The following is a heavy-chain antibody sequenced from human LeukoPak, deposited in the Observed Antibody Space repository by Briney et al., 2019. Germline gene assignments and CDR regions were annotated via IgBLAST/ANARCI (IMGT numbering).Heavy chain of an antibody. Sequence: SETLSLTCTVSGGSISGYYWSWIRQPAGKGLEWIGLIYTSGSTNYNPSLKSRVTMSVDTSKNQFSLKLSSVTAADTAVYYCAREAQRGKTVGAFDIWGQGTMVTVSS. CDR3: AREAQRGKTVGAFDI. D-gene: IGHD6-25*01. CDR2: IYTSGST. V-gene: IGHV4-4*07. CDR1: GGSISGYY. J-gene: IGHJ3*02.